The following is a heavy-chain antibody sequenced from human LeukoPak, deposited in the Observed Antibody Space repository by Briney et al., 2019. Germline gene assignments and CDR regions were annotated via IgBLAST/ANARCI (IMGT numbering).Heavy chain of an antibody. CDR1: GGSISSYY. D-gene: IGHD3-22*01. J-gene: IGHJ4*02. CDR2: IYYSGST. CDR3: ARDPHFYDSSGYYYPFFDY. V-gene: IGHV4-59*01. Sequence: SETLSLTCTVSGGSISSYYWSWIRQPPGKGLDWIGYIYYSGSTNYNPSLKSRVTISVDTSKNQFSLKLSSVTAADTAVYYCARDPHFYDSSGYYYPFFDYWGQGTLVTVSS.